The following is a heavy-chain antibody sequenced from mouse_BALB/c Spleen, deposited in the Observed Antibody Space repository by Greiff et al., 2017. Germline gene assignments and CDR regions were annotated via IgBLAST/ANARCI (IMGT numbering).Heavy chain of an antibody. Sequence: EVKLVESGGGLVKPGGSLKLSCAASGFTFSDYYMYWVRQTPEKRLEWVATISDGGSYTYYPDSVKGRFTISRDNAKNNLYLQMSSLKSEDTAMYYCARGGELGPFAYWGQGTLVTVSA. CDR1: GFTFSDYY. J-gene: IGHJ3*01. D-gene: IGHD4-1*01. V-gene: IGHV5-4*02. CDR3: ARGGELGPFAY. CDR2: ISDGGSYT.